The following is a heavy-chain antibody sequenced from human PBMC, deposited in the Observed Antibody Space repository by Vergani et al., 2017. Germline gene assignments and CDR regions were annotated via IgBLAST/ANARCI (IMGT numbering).Heavy chain of an antibody. CDR3: ARENVVIARIFDF. D-gene: IGHD2-21*01. J-gene: IGHJ4*02. CDR1: GDSLSSSDHY. CDR2: IFRSGTT. V-gene: IGHV4-31*03. Sequence: QVQLQESGPGLVKPSQTLSLTCTVSGDSLSSSDHYWSWIRQRSDKGLECVGHIFRSGTTYYNPSLKSRLIMSVDTSKNQFSLKLTSVTAADTAMYYCARENVVIARIFDFWGQGTLVTVSS.